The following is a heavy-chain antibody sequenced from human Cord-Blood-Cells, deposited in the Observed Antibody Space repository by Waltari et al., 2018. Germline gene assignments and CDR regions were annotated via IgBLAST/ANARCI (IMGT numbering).Heavy chain of an antibody. J-gene: IGHJ6*02. D-gene: IGHD6-13*01. CDR3: ARSLAAGNRLGPYYYGMDV. Sequence: EVQPVESGGGLVQPGGSLRHSGAASGFTSSSYDMNWVRNGTGKGLEWVSAIGTAGDTYYPVSRKGRFTISRENAKNSLYLQMNRLRAGDTAVYYCARSLAAGNRLGPYYYGMDVWGQGTTVTVSS. CDR2: IGTAGDT. CDR1: GFTSSSYD. V-gene: IGHV3-13*01.